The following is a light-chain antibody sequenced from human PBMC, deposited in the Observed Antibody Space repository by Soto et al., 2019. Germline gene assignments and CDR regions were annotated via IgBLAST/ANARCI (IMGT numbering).Light chain of an antibody. CDR1: SSDVGGYNY. V-gene: IGLV2-14*03. CDR3: SSYTSSSTRV. J-gene: IGLJ1*01. CDR2: DVT. Sequence: QSALTQPASVSGSPGQSITISCTGTSSDVGGYNYVSWYQQHPGKAPKVLIYDVTNRPSGVSSRFSGSKSGNTASLTISGLQADDEADYYCSSYTSSSTRVFGSGTKVTVL.